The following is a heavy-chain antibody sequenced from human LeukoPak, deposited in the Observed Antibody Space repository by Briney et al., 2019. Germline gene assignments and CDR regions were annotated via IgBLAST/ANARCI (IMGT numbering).Heavy chain of an antibody. CDR1: GFTFSSYA. V-gene: IGHV3-23*01. J-gene: IGHJ4*02. Sequence: GGSLRLSCSASGFTFSSYAMSWVRQAPGKGLEWVSGITENGDNTYYADSVKGRFTISRDNSKNTLFLQMNSLRAEDTAVYYCAKRDSSGSYEGDYWGQGTLVTVSS. D-gene: IGHD1-26*01. CDR2: ITENGDNT. CDR3: AKRDSSGSYEGDY.